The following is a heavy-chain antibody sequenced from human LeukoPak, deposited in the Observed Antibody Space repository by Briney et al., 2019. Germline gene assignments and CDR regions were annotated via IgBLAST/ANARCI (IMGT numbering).Heavy chain of an antibody. V-gene: IGHV4-59*01. CDR1: GGSISSYY. Sequence: SETLSLTCTVSGGSISSYYWSWIRHPPGKGLEWIWYIYYSGSTNYNPPPKSRVTTSVETTKNQFSPKLISVTPADAAAVYFSRARGVSTPAWFDPRRRGRLV. CDR3: SRARGVSTPAWFDP. CDR2: IYYSGST. D-gene: IGHD3-10*01. J-gene: IGHJ5*02.